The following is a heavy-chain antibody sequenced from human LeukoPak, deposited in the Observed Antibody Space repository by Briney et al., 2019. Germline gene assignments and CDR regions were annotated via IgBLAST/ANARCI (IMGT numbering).Heavy chain of an antibody. V-gene: IGHV4-38-2*02. CDR1: GYSISSGYY. J-gene: IGHJ5*02. Sequence: SETLSLTCTVSGYSISSGYYWGWIRQPPGKGLEWIGNIYPSGTTYYNPSLKTRVTISVDTSKNQFSLKLSSVTAADTAVYFCARAYSSSWYFNWFDPWGQGTLVTVSS. CDR3: ARAYSSSWYFNWFDP. D-gene: IGHD6-13*01. CDR2: IYPSGTT.